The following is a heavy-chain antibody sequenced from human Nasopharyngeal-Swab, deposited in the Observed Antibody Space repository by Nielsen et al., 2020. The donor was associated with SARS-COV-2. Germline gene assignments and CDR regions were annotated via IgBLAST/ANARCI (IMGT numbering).Heavy chain of an antibody. CDR2: IYTGGST. Sequence: GGSLRLSCAASGFTVSSNYMSWVRQAPGKGLEWVSVIYTGGSTYYADSVKGRSTLSRDDSKNTLYLQLNSLRAEDTALYYCVRHDYYDAFDIWGQGTVVTVSS. CDR3: VRHDYYDAFDI. D-gene: IGHD3-16*01. J-gene: IGHJ3*02. CDR1: GFTVSSNY. V-gene: IGHV3-53*01.